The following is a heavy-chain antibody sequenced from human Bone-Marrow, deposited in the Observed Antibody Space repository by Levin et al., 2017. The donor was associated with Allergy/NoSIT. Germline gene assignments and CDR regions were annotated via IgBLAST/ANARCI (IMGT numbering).Heavy chain of an antibody. D-gene: IGHD1-20*01. CDR1: GFTFSRYA. CDR3: ASEDKWNDEY. V-gene: IGHV3-23*01. Sequence: GGSLRLSCAASGFTFSRYAMAWVRQAPGQGLEWVSGMSGSGGRTVYADSVKGRFTISRDNSKNIMYLQMNSLRGEDTALYYWASEDKWNDEYWGKGTLVTVSS. CDR2: MSGSGGRT. J-gene: IGHJ4*02.